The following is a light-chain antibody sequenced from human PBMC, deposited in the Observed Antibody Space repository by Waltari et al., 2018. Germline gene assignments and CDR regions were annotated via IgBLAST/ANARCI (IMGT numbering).Light chain of an antibody. CDR1: QSISSW. CDR2: KAS. J-gene: IGKJ1*01. CDR3: QQYNSIRT. Sequence: DIQMTQSPSTLSASVGDRVTITCRASQSISSWLAWYQQKPGKAPKILIYKASSLESGVPSRFSGSGSGTEFTLTISSLQPDDFATYYCQQYNSIRTFGQGTKVEIK. V-gene: IGKV1-5*03.